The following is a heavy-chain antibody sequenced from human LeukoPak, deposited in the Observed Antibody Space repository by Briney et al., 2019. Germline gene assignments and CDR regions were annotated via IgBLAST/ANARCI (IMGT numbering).Heavy chain of an antibody. CDR2: IIPIFGTA. V-gene: IGHV1-69*01. CDR1: GGTFSSYA. Sequence: GSSVKVSCKASGGTFSSYAISWVRQAPGQGLEWMGGIIPIFGTANYAQKFQGRVTITADESTGTAYMELSSLRSEDTAVYYCARSYCSSTSCYGDPEVYWGQGTLVTVSS. D-gene: IGHD2-2*01. CDR3: ARSYCSSTSCYGDPEVY. J-gene: IGHJ4*02.